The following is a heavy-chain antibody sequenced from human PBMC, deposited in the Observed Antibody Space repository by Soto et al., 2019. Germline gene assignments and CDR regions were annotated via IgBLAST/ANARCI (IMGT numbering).Heavy chain of an antibody. V-gene: IGHV3-11*01. CDR2: ISSSGSSI. J-gene: IGHJ5*02. Sequence: QVQLVESGGGLVKPGGSLRLSCAASEFVFSDYFMTWIRQAPGKGLEWLSYISSSGSSIYYADSVKGRFTISRDNAKNSLYLQMNSLRAEDTAVYYCASNHCSGGSCYMNWFDPWGQGTLVTVSS. D-gene: IGHD2-15*01. CDR3: ASNHCSGGSCYMNWFDP. CDR1: EFVFSDYF.